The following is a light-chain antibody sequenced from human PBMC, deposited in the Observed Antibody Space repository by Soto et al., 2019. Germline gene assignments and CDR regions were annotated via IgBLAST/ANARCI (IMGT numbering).Light chain of an antibody. V-gene: IGLV2-14*03. CDR2: EVS. Sequence: QSALTQPASVSGSPGQSITISCTGTSSDVGHYNYVSWFQQHPGKAPKLMFYEVSDRPSGVSNRFSGSKSGNTASLTISGLQAEDEAHYFCSSYTTSNTLLFGGGTKLTVL. CDR3: SSYTTSNTLL. CDR1: SSDVGHYNY. J-gene: IGLJ2*01.